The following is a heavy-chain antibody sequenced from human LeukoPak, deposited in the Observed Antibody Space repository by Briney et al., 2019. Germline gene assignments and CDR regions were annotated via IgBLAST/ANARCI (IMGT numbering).Heavy chain of an antibody. CDR2: INHSGST. J-gene: IGHJ5*02. CDR1: GFTVSSNY. Sequence: GSLRLSCAATGFTVSSNYMSWVRQAPGKGLEWIGEINHSGSTNYNPSLKSRVTISVDTSKNQFSLKLSSVTAADTAVYYCARVAAILRFGESRGNWFDPWGQGTLVTVSS. CDR3: ARVAAILRFGESRGNWFDP. V-gene: IGHV4-34*01. D-gene: IGHD3-10*01.